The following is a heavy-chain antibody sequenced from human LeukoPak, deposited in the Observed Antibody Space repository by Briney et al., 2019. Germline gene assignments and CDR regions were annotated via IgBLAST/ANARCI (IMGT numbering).Heavy chain of an antibody. CDR1: GFTFSSYG. CDR3: AKGADDSGSSSDVFGI. D-gene: IGHD1-26*01. Sequence: PGGSLRLSXAASGFTFSSYGMHWVRQAPGKGLEWVAIIWYDGSNKYYADSVKGRFTISRDNSKNTLYLQMNSLRAEDTAVYYCAKGADDSGSSSDVFGIWGQGTMVTVSS. J-gene: IGHJ3*02. V-gene: IGHV3-33*06. CDR2: IWYDGSNK.